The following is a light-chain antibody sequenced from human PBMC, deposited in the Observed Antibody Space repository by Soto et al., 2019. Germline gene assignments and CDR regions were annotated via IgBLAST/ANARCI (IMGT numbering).Light chain of an antibody. V-gene: IGKV3-15*01. CDR3: QQGHNWPLT. CDR2: GAS. CDR1: QSINSE. Sequence: EIVMTQSPATLSLSPGERAALSCRASQSINSELAWYQQKPGRPPRPLIYGASTRATGVPARFTGSESGSEFTLTISGLQSEDFAVYYCQQGHNWPLTFGQGTRLEI. J-gene: IGKJ2*01.